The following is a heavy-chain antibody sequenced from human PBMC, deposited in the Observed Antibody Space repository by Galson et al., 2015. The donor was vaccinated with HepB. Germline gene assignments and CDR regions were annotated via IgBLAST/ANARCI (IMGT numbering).Heavy chain of an antibody. CDR2: INPSGGST. CDR1: GYTFTSYY. Sequence: SVKVSCKASGYTFTSYYMHWVRQAPGQGLEWMGIINPSGGSTSYAQKFQGRVTMTRDTSTSTVYMELSSLRSEDTAVYYCARDLSDRYSSRPDRNFDYWGQGTLVTVSS. CDR3: ARDLSDRYSSRPDRNFDY. V-gene: IGHV1-46*01. D-gene: IGHD6-13*01. J-gene: IGHJ4*02.